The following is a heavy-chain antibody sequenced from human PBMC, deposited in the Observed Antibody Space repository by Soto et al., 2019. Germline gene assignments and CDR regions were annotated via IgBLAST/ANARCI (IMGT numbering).Heavy chain of an antibody. D-gene: IGHD1-20*01. CDR3: ARRSVVTGIYYSYGMDV. V-gene: IGHV3-30-3*01. J-gene: IGHJ6*02. CDR1: GFTFSSYA. Sequence: GGSLRLSCAASGFTFSSYAMHWVRQAPGKGLEWVAVISYDGSNKYYADSVKGRFTISRDNSKNTLYLQMNSLRAEDTAVYYCARRSVVTGIYYSYGMDVWGQGTTVTVSS. CDR2: ISYDGSNK.